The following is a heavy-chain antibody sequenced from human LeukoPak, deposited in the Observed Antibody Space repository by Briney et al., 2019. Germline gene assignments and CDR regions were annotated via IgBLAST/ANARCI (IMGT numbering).Heavy chain of an antibody. D-gene: IGHD3-22*01. V-gene: IGHV3-48*03. CDR2: ISSSGSTI. CDR1: GFTFSSYE. CDR3: ARGNGYDSSGHTYYYYYYMDV. Sequence: GGSLRLSCAASGFTFSSYEMNWVRQAPGKGVEWVSYISSSGSTIYYADSVKGRFTISKDNAKNSLYLQMNSLRAEDTAVYYCARGNGYDSSGHTYYYYYYMDVWGKGTTVTVSS. J-gene: IGHJ6*03.